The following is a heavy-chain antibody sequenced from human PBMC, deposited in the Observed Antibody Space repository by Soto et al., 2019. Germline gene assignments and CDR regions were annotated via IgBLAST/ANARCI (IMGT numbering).Heavy chain of an antibody. J-gene: IGHJ6*02. D-gene: IGHD3-22*01. CDR3: ARGFSGYYNPPYYGMDV. CDR1: GGSISSGGYY. CDR2: IYYSGST. V-gene: IGHV4-31*03. Sequence: SETLSLTCTVSGGSISSGGYYWSWIRQHPGKGLEWIGYIYYSGSTYYNPSLKSRVTISVDTSKNQFSLKLSSVTAADTAVYYCARGFSGYYNPPYYGMDVWGQGTTVTVSS.